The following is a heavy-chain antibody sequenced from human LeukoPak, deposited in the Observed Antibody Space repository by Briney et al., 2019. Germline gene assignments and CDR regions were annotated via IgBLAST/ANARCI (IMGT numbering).Heavy chain of an antibody. D-gene: IGHD4-23*01. CDR1: GYTFTSYY. CDR2: INPSGGST. Sequence: ASVKVSCKASGYTFTSYYIHWVRQAPGQGLEWMGIINPSGGSTNYAQKFQGRVTMTRDTSTSTVYMELSSLRSDDTAVYYCARVDTYGGYYYYYYMDVWGKGTTVTISS. CDR3: ARVDTYGGYYYYYYMDV. V-gene: IGHV1-46*01. J-gene: IGHJ6*03.